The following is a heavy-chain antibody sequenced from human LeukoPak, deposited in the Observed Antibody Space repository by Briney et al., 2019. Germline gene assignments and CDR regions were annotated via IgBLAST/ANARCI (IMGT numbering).Heavy chain of an antibody. CDR2: IYTSGST. Sequence: SSETLSLTCTVSGGSISSYYWSWIRQPAGKGLEWIGRIYTSGSTNYNPSLKRRVTMSVDTSKNQFSLKLSSVTAADTAVYYCAREQYYYDSSGYLLDYWGQGTLVTVSS. D-gene: IGHD3-22*01. CDR3: AREQYYYDSSGYLLDY. J-gene: IGHJ4*02. CDR1: GGSISSYY. V-gene: IGHV4-4*07.